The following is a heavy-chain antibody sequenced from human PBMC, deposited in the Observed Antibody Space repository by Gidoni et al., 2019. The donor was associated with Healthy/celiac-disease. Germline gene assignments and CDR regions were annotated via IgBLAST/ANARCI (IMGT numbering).Heavy chain of an antibody. CDR2: IKSKTDGGTT. CDR1: GFTFSNAW. V-gene: IGHV3-15*01. D-gene: IGHD1-26*01. Sequence: EVQLVESGGGLVKPGGSLRLSCAASGFTFSNAWMSWVRQAPGKGLEWVGRIKSKTDGGTTDYAAPVKGRFTISRDDSKNTLYLQMNSLKTEDTAVYYCTTNKWELTIFDYWGQGTLVTVSS. CDR3: TTNKWELTIFDY. J-gene: IGHJ4*02.